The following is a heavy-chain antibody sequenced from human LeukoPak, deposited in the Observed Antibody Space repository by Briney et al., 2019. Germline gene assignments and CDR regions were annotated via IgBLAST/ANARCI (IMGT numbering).Heavy chain of an antibody. D-gene: IGHD5-12*01. CDR3: ARSYSGYDSNAFDI. CDR1: GGXISRNY. V-gene: IGHV4-59*01. CDR2: IYYSGST. J-gene: IGHJ3*02. Sequence: SETLSLTCTVSGGXISRNYCSWIRQPPGKGLEWIGYIYYSGSTNYNPSLKSRVTISEDSAKNQFSLKLSSVTAADTAVYYCARSYSGYDSNAFDIWGQGTTVTVSS.